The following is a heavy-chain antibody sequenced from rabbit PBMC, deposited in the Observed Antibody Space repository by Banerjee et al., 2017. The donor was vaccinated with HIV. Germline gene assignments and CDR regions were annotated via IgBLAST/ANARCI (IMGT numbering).Heavy chain of an antibody. Sequence: QEQLEESGGDLVKPEGSLTLTCTASGFTISSSYYMCWVRQAPGKGLEWIACINTSSGNTVYASWAKGRFTISKTSSTTVTLQMTSLTAADTATYFCARGSGDAGYGSLALWGQGTLVTVS. V-gene: IGHV1S45*01. CDR1: GFTISSSYY. CDR2: INTSSGNT. CDR3: ARGSGDAGYGSLAL. D-gene: IGHD7-1*01. J-gene: IGHJ3*01.